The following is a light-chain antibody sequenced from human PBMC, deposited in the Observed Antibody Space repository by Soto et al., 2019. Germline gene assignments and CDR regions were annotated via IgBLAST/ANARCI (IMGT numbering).Light chain of an antibody. CDR3: QQYNDRPYT. J-gene: IGKJ2*01. CDR1: QSVSSN. V-gene: IGKV3-15*01. Sequence: EIVMTQSAATLSVSPGERATLSCRASQSVSSNLAWYQQKPGQAPRLLIYGASTGATTIPARFSGSGSGTEFTLTISSLQSEDFAIYYCQQYNDRPYTFGQGTKVDIK. CDR2: GAS.